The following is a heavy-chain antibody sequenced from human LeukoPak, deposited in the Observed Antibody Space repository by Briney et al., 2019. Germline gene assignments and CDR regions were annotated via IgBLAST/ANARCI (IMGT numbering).Heavy chain of an antibody. D-gene: IGHD5-12*01. CDR1: GYTFTSYD. CDR3: ARGRSTGYPYYFEY. Sequence: ASVKVSCKASGYTFTSYDINWVRQATGQGLEWIGWMNPNSGSTGYAQKFQGRVTINRNTSISTAYMELSGLRSEDTAVYYCARGRSTGYPYYFEYWGQGTLVTVSS. CDR2: MNPNSGST. V-gene: IGHV1-8*03. J-gene: IGHJ4*02.